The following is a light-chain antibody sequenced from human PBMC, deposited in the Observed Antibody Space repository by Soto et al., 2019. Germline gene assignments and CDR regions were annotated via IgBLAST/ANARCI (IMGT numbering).Light chain of an antibody. V-gene: IGKV1-39*01. CDR2: TAS. Sequence: DIQMTQSPSSLSASVGDRVTITCRASQSINSNLNWYQQKPGKAPKLLIYTASSLQSGVPSRFSGGGSGTDFILTISSLQPEDFATYYCQQSYTTPRTFGQGAQVEIK. CDR3: QQSYTTPRT. J-gene: IGKJ1*01. CDR1: QSINSN.